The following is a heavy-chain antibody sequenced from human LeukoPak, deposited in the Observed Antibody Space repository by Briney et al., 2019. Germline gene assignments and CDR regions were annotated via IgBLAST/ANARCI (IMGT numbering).Heavy chain of an antibody. J-gene: IGHJ6*02. CDR3: ARDRISGSSSWLHYYYGMDV. Sequence: ASVKVSCKASGYTFTGYYMHWVRQAPGQGLEWMGWINPNSGGTNYAQKFQGRVTMTRDTSISTAYMELGRLRSDDTAVYYCARDRISGSSSWLHYYYGMDVWGQGTTVTVSS. CDR1: GYTFTGYY. V-gene: IGHV1-2*02. CDR2: INPNSGGT. D-gene: IGHD6-13*01.